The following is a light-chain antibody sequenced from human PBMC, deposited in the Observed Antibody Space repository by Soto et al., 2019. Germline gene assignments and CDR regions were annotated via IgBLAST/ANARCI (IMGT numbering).Light chain of an antibody. CDR2: GYT. CDR1: SSNIGSNY. Sequence: QSVLTQPPSASGTPGQRVTISCSGSSSNIGSNYVYWYQQLPGTAPKLLIFGYTNRPSGVPDRFSGSKSGTSASLAITGLQSEDEAAYYCQSYDSDLSAWVFGGGTKLTVL. J-gene: IGLJ3*02. CDR3: QSYDSDLSAWV. V-gene: IGLV1-47*02.